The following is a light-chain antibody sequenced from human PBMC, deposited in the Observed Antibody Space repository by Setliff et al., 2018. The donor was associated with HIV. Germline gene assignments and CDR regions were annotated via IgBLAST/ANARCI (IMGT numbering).Light chain of an antibody. CDR2: EVT. V-gene: IGLV2-8*01. CDR1: SSDIGRYNY. Sequence: QSALTQPPSASGSPGQSVTISCTGTSSDIGRYNYVSWYQQHPGKAPKVVIYEVTKRPSGVPDRFFASKSGNTASLTVSGLQAEDEADYYCSSCGGNLYVFGTGTKVT. CDR3: SSCGGNLYV. J-gene: IGLJ1*01.